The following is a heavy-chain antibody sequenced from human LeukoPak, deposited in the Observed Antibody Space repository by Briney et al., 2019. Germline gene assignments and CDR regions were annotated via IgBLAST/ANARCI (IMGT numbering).Heavy chain of an antibody. Sequence: GGSLRLSCVASGFTFSSYWMHWVRQAPGKGLVWISAIKYDGSHTAYADSVKGRFTISRDNAKNMLHLQMNSLRAEDTAVYYCARLTVTDNTDSWGQGTLVTVSS. J-gene: IGHJ4*02. CDR1: GFTFSSYW. CDR2: IKYDGSHT. V-gene: IGHV3-74*01. CDR3: ARLTVTDNTDS. D-gene: IGHD4-17*01.